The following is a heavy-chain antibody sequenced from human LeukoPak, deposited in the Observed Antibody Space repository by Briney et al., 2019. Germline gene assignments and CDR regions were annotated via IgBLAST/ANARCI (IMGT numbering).Heavy chain of an antibody. Sequence: GASVKVSCKASGGTFSSYAISWVRQAPGQGLEWMGRIIPILGIANYAQKFQGRVTITADKSTSTAYMELSSLRSEDTAVYYCAREATTVTTEGWFDHWGQGTLVTVSS. V-gene: IGHV1-69*04. J-gene: IGHJ5*02. CDR3: AREATTVTTEGWFDH. CDR2: IIPILGIA. D-gene: IGHD4-17*01. CDR1: GGTFSSYA.